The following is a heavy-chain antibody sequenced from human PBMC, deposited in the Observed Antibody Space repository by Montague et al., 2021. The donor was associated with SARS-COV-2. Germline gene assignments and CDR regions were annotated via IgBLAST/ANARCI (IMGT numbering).Heavy chain of an antibody. CDR3: ARLGEGVVPAPILGVGPYYSYFYMDV. CDR2: INHGGST. Sequence: SETLSLTCAVHGTSFSGYYWNWIRQPPGKGLEWIGEINHGGSTKYSPSLKSRVTISVDTSKNQFSLKLNSVTAADTAVYYCARLGEGVVPAPILGVGPYYSYFYMDVWGKGATVTVSS. V-gene: IGHV4-34*01. CDR1: GTSFSGYY. J-gene: IGHJ6*03. D-gene: IGHD2-2*02.